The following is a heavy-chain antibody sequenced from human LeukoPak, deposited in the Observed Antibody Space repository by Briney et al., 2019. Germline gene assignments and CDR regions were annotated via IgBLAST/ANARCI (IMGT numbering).Heavy chain of an antibody. CDR1: GFIFSSYG. J-gene: IGHJ4*02. Sequence: GGSLRLSCAASGFIFSSYGMHWVRQAPGKGLEWVAVISHDETNKYYGDSVKGRFTISRDNSKNTMYLQMNSLRAEDTAVYYCGVNSDYWGQGTLVTVSS. V-gene: IGHV3-30*03. D-gene: IGHD4-23*01. CDR3: GVNSDY. CDR2: ISHDETNK.